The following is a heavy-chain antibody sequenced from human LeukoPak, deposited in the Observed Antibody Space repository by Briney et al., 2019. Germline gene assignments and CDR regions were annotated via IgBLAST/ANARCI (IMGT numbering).Heavy chain of an antibody. V-gene: IGHV1-18*01. D-gene: IGHD3-16*02. CDR2: ISAYKGNT. CDR3: ARQNYVWGSYRPDDAFDI. CDR1: GYTFISYG. Sequence: GASVKVSCKAFGYTFISYGISWVRQAPGQGLEWMGWISAYKGNTKCAQKFQGRVTMITDTSTSTAYMELRSLRSDDTAVYYCARQNYVWGSYRPDDAFDIWGQGTMVTVSS. J-gene: IGHJ3*02.